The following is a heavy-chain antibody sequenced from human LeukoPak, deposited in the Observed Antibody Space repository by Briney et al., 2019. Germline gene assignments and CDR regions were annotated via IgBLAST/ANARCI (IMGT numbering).Heavy chain of an antibody. V-gene: IGHV3-23*01. D-gene: IGHD3-9*01. CDR2: ISGSSGRP. Sequence: GGSLRLSCIASGFSFSGHWMHWARQLPGKGLEWVSTISGSSGRPYYADSVRGRFTSSRDSSKNTLSLQMNSLRAEDTAVYYCAQASLRFFDWSPDSWGQGTLVTVSS. CDR3: AQASLRFFDWSPDS. CDR1: GFSFSGHW. J-gene: IGHJ4*02.